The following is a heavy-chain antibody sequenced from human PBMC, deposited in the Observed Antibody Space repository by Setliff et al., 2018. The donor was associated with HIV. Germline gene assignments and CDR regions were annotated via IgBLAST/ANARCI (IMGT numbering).Heavy chain of an antibody. CDR3: ARAVASKNIRGEYYFDY. Sequence: ASVKVSCKASGYTFINYAINWVRQAPGQGLEWMGNIIPLFETPDAAPRFQGRLTMTRDTSTSTVYMELSSLRSEDTAVYYCARAVASKNIRGEYYFDYWGQGTLVTVSS. CDR2: IIPLFETP. CDR1: GYTFINYA. D-gene: IGHD3-16*01. J-gene: IGHJ4*02. V-gene: IGHV1-46*01.